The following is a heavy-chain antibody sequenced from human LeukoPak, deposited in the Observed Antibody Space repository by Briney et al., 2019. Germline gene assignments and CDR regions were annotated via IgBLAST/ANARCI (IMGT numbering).Heavy chain of an antibody. CDR3: ARKSGDTHRIKY. D-gene: IGHD3-10*01. Sequence: SETLSLTCAVYGGSFSGYYWSWIRQPPGKGLEWIGEINHSGSTNYNPSLKSRVTISVDTSKNQFSLKLSSVTAVDTAVYYCARKSGDTHRIKYCGQGNLVTVSS. CDR2: INHSGST. V-gene: IGHV4-34*01. CDR1: GGSFSGYY. J-gene: IGHJ4*02.